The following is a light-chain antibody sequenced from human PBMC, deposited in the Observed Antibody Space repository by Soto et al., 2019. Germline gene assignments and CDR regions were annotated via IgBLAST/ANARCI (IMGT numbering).Light chain of an antibody. CDR1: QSINKY. J-gene: IGKJ1*01. Sequence: EIVMTQSPATLSVSPGARATLSCRASQSINKYLAWYQQKPGQAPRLLIFGASTRASGIPARFSGSGSGTEFTLTISSLQSEDFAVYYCQQYDNWPPWTFGQGTKVEFK. CDR3: QQYDNWPPWT. CDR2: GAS. V-gene: IGKV3-15*01.